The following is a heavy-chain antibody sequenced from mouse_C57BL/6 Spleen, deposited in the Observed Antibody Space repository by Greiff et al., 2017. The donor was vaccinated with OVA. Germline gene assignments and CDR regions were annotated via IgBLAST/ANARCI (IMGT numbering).Heavy chain of an antibody. Sequence: DVQLVESGGGLVQPGGSLKLSCAASGFTFSDYYMYWVRQTPEKRLEWVAYISNGGGSTYYPDTVKGRFTISRDNAKNTLYLQMSRLKSEDTAMYYCARQGAYDGYFYYAMDYWGQGTSVTVSS. D-gene: IGHD2-3*01. CDR3: ARQGAYDGYFYYAMDY. V-gene: IGHV5-12*01. CDR2: ISNGGGST. J-gene: IGHJ4*01. CDR1: GFTFSDYY.